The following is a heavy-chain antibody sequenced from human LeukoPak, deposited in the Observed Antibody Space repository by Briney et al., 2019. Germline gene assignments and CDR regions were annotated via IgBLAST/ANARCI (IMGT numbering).Heavy chain of an antibody. CDR2: IRYDGSNK. D-gene: IGHD6-19*01. CDR1: GFTFSSYG. J-gene: IGHJ4*02. V-gene: IGHV3-30*02. Sequence: PGGSLRLSCAASGFTFSSYGMHWVRQAPGKGLEWVAFIRYDGSNKYYADSVKGRFTISRDNAKNSLYLQMNSLRAEDTAVYYCASDFNADSYSSGWGEHEHFDYWGQGTLVTVSS. CDR3: ASDFNADSYSSGWGEHEHFDY.